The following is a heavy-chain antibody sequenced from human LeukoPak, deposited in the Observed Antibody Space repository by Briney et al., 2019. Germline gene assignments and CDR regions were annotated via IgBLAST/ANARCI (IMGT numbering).Heavy chain of an antibody. CDR2: IKQDGSEE. Sequence: TGGSLRLSCAASGFTFSSYWMNWVRQAPGKGLEWVANIKQDGSEEYYVDSVKGRFTISRDNAKNSLYLQMNSLRAEDTAVYYCARIQLWFGELLPYYFDYWGQGTLVTVSS. CDR1: GFTFSSYW. D-gene: IGHD3-10*01. J-gene: IGHJ4*02. V-gene: IGHV3-7*01. CDR3: ARIQLWFGELLPYYFDY.